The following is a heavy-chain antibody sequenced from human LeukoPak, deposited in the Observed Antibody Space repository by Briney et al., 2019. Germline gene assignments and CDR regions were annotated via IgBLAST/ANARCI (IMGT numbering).Heavy chain of an antibody. CDR1: GFTFSSYG. CDR2: IWYDGSDK. D-gene: IGHD3-22*01. J-gene: IGHJ4*02. CDR3: ARDLYYDSSGSDY. V-gene: IGHV3-33*01. Sequence: PGGSLRLSCAASGFTFSSYGMHWVRQAPGKGLEWVAVIWYDGSDKYYADSVKGRFTISRDNSKNTLYLQMNSLRAEDTAVYYCARDLYYDSSGSDYWGQGTLVTVSS.